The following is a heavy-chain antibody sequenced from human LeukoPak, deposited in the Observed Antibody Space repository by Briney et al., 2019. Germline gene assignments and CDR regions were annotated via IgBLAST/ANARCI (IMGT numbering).Heavy chain of an antibody. Sequence: GGSLRLSCAASGFTFSTYGLHWVRQAPGKGLEWLAVISYDGSNKYYADSVKGRFTISRDNSKNTLYLQMNSLRAEDTAVYYCGRDLFTDYNNLGPVDYWGQGTLVTVSS. D-gene: IGHD4-11*01. V-gene: IGHV3-30-3*01. J-gene: IGHJ4*02. CDR2: ISYDGSNK. CDR3: GRDLFTDYNNLGPVDY. CDR1: GFTFSTYG.